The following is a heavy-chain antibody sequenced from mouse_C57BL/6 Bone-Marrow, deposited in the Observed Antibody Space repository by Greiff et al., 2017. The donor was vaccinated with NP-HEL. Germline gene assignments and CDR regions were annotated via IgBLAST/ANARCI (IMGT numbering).Heavy chain of an antibody. CDR3: ARDSGYAFDY. Sequence: QVQLQQPGTELVKPGASVKLSCKASGYTFTSSWMHWLKQRPGQGLEWIGNINPNNGGTNDNEKLKTKATLTVDTSSRTAYMQLRRLTSEDSAVFYCARDSGYAFDYWGQGTTLTVSS. CDR2: INPNNGGT. J-gene: IGHJ2*01. CDR1: GYTFTSSW. D-gene: IGHD3-2*02. V-gene: IGHV1-53*01.